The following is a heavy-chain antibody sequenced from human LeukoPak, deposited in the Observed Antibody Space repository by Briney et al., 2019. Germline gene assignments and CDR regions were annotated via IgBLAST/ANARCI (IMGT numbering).Heavy chain of an antibody. CDR2: YTTGST. CDR3: ARHIAVAGKAGFDY. D-gene: IGHD6-19*01. J-gene: IGHJ4*02. Sequence: YTTGSTNYNPSLNSRVTMSVDMSKNQFSLKLSSVTAADTAVYYCARHIAVAGKAGFDYWGQGTLVTVSS. V-gene: IGHV4-4*07.